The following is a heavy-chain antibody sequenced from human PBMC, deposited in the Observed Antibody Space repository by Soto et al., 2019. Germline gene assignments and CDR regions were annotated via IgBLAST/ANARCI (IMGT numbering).Heavy chain of an antibody. V-gene: IGHV5-51*01. D-gene: IGHD3-3*01. CDR2: IYPGDSDT. Sequence: PGESLKISCQGSGYTFSNYWIGWVRQMPGKGLGCMGIIYPGDSDTTYSPSFQGQVTISADKSTSTAYLQWRSLRASDTAMYYCARRPRSGYYPDAFDIWGQGTMVTV. CDR3: ARRPRSGYYPDAFDI. CDR1: GYTFSNYW. J-gene: IGHJ3*02.